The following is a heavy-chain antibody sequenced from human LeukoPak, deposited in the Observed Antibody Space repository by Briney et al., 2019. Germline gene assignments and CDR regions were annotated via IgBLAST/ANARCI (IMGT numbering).Heavy chain of an antibody. Sequence: ASVKVSCKASGYTFTSYAMNWVRQAPGHRLEWMGWINTNTGTRTYAQGFTGRFVFSLDTAVSTAYLQISSLMAEDTAVYYCARLDTAMVTPFDYWGQGTLVTVSS. CDR1: GYTFTSYA. D-gene: IGHD5-18*01. J-gene: IGHJ4*02. CDR3: ARLDTAMVTPFDY. V-gene: IGHV7-4-1*02. CDR2: INTNTGTR.